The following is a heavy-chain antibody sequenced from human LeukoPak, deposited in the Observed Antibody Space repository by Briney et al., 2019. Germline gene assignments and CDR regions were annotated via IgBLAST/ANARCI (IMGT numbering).Heavy chain of an antibody. Sequence: GGSLRLSCAASGFTFSDYYMSWIRQAPGKGLEWVSYISSSGSTIYYADSVKGRFTISRDNAKNSLYLQMNSLRAEDTAVYYCAIYLGKQQLHFDYWGQGTLVTVSS. J-gene: IGHJ4*02. CDR2: ISSSGSTI. V-gene: IGHV3-11*01. CDR3: AIYLGKQQLHFDY. CDR1: GFTFSDYY. D-gene: IGHD6-13*01.